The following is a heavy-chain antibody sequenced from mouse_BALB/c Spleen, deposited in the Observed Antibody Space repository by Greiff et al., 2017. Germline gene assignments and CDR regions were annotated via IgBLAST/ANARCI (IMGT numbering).Heavy chain of an antibody. CDR3: ARDRTMITTAFAY. CDR2: IWAGGST. D-gene: IGHD2-4*01. Sequence: VQRVESGPGLVAPSQSLSITCTVSGFSLTSYGVHWVRQPPGKGLEWLGVIWAGGSTNYNSALMSRLSISKDNSKSQVFLKMNSLQTDDTAMYYCARDRTMITTAFAYWGQGTLVTVSA. CDR1: GFSLTSYG. V-gene: IGHV2-9*02. J-gene: IGHJ3*01.